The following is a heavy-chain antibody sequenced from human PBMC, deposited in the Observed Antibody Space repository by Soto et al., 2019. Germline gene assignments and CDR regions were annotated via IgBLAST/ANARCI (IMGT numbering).Heavy chain of an antibody. J-gene: IGHJ6*03. CDR2: ISGSGGST. CDR1: GFTFISYA. Sequence: PGGSLRLSCAASGFTFISYAMSWVLQAPWKGLEWVSAISGSGGSTYYADSVKGRFTISRDNSKNTLYLQMNSLRAEDTAVYYCAIGAAAVPYYYYYYMDVWGKGTTVTVSS. CDR3: AIGAAAVPYYYYYYMDV. V-gene: IGHV3-23*01. D-gene: IGHD6-13*01.